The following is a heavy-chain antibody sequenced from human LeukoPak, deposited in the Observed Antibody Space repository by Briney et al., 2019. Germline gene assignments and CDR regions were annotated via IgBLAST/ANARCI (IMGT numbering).Heavy chain of an antibody. CDR1: GYPFTDYY. CDR2: INPNRGGT. CDR3: ASGYRFRN. Sequence: GASVKVSCKASGYPFTDYYMHWVRQAPGQGLEWMGWINPNRGGTDYAQKFQGRVTMTRDTSISTAYMELSRLRYDDTAVYYCASGYRFRNWGQGSRVTVSS. D-gene: IGHD5-18*01. V-gene: IGHV1-2*02. J-gene: IGHJ4*02.